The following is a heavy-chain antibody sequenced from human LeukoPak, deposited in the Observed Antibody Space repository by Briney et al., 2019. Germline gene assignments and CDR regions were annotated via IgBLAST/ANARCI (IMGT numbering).Heavy chain of an antibody. Sequence: GSLRLSCAASGFTVSSNYMSWIRQPPGKGLEWIGSIYHSGTTYYNPSLKSRVTTSVDTSKNQFSLNLSSVPAADTAVYYCARDCPPHAFDIWGHGTMVTVSS. J-gene: IGHJ3*02. V-gene: IGHV4-38-2*02. CDR2: IYHSGTT. CDR3: ARDCPPHAFDI. CDR1: GFTVSSNY.